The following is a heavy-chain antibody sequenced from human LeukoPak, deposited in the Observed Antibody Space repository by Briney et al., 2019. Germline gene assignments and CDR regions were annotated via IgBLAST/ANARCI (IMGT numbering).Heavy chain of an antibody. Sequence: GGSLRLSCAASGFTFSSYAMSWVRQAPGKGLEWVSAINGSGGSTYYADSVKGRFTISRDNSKNTLYLQMNSLRAEDTAVYYCAKAPHSILGYFDYWGQGTLVTVSS. CDR2: INGSGGST. D-gene: IGHD1-26*01. CDR1: GFTFSSYA. V-gene: IGHV3-23*01. J-gene: IGHJ4*02. CDR3: AKAPHSILGYFDY.